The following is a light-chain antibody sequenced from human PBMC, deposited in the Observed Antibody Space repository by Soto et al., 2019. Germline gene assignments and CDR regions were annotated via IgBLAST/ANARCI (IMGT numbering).Light chain of an antibody. CDR3: LSFDSSLDGGV. CDR2: ANT. Sequence: QSVLTQPPSVSGAPGQRVTISCTGSSSNIGAGHDVHWYQQIPETAPKLLVSANTNRPSGVPDRFSGSNSGTSASLSITGLQAEDEADYYCLSFDSSLDGGVFGGGTKLTVL. J-gene: IGLJ3*02. CDR1: SSNIGAGHD. V-gene: IGLV1-40*01.